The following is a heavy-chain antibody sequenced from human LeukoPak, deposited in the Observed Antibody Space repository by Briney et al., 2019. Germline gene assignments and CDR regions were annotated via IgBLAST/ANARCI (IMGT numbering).Heavy chain of an antibody. CDR1: GFIVSNIY. V-gene: IGHV3-66*01. CDR3: AGSSINILAQH. D-gene: IGHD3-10*01. CDR2: IYSGGNT. Sequence: GGSLRLSCAPPGFIVSNIYMSWVRQAPGRGLEWVSVIYSGGNTYYADSVKGRFAISRDNSKNTLYLQMNNLRAEDTAVYYCAGSSINILAQHWGQGTLVTVSS. J-gene: IGHJ1*01.